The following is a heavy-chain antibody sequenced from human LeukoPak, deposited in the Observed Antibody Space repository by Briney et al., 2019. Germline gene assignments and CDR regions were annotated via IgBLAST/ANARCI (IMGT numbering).Heavy chain of an antibody. CDR3: ATSGWYLLPGVY. Sequence: PSETLSLTCTVSGGSISSSSYYWGWIRQPPGKGLEWIGSIYYSGSTYYNPSLKSRVTISVDTSKNQFSLKLTSVTAADTAVYYCATSGWYLLPGVYWGQGTLVTVSS. D-gene: IGHD6-19*01. CDR1: GGSISSSSYY. V-gene: IGHV4-39*01. CDR2: IYYSGST. J-gene: IGHJ4*02.